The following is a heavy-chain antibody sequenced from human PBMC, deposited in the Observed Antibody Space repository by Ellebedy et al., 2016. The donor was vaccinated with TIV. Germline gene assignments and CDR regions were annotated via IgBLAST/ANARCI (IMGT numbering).Heavy chain of an antibody. CDR2: ISSSSSYK. J-gene: IGHJ5*02. CDR1: GLTFRNYN. Sequence: GESLKISCAASGLTFRNYNMNWVRQAPGKGLEWVSAISSSSSYKYYANSVKGRFTISRDNAENSLYLQMNSLRTEDTAIYYCATLGLVGALGDWFDPWGQGTLVTVSS. V-gene: IGHV3-21*04. CDR3: ATLGLVGALGDWFDP. D-gene: IGHD1-26*01.